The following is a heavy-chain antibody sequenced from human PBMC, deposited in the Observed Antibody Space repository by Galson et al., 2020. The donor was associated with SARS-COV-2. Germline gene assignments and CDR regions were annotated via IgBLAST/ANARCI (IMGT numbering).Heavy chain of an antibody. Sequence: GGSLRLSCAASGFTFSSYAMSWVRKAPGKGLEWVSAISGSGGSTYYADSVKGRFTISRDNSKNTLYLQMNSLRAEDTAVYYCAKVNSGSYQAPGVLDYWGQGTLVTVSS. V-gene: IGHV3-23*01. J-gene: IGHJ4*02. CDR2: ISGSGGST. CDR3: AKVNSGSYQAPGVLDY. D-gene: IGHD1-26*01. CDR1: GFTFSSYA.